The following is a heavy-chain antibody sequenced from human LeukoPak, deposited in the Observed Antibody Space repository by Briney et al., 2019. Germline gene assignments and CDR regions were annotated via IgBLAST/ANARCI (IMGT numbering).Heavy chain of an antibody. J-gene: IGHJ6*03. Sequence: ASVKVSCKASGYTFTGYYMHWVRQAPGQGLEWMGWINPNSGGTNYAQKFQGRVTMTRDTSISTAYMELSRLRSDDTAVYYCARAGIAARHNYYYYMDVWGKGTTVTVSS. V-gene: IGHV1-2*02. D-gene: IGHD6-6*01. CDR3: ARAGIAARHNYYYYMDV. CDR1: GYTFTGYY. CDR2: INPNSGGT.